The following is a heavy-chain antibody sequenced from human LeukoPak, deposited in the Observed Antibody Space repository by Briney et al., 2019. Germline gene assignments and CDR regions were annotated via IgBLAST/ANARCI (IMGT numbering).Heavy chain of an antibody. V-gene: IGHV4-34*01. D-gene: IGHD5-12*01. J-gene: IGHJ5*02. CDR1: GGSFSGYY. Sequence: PSETLSLTCAVYGGSFSGYYWSWIRQPPGKGLEWIGEINHSGSTNYNPSLKSRVTMSVDTSKNQFSLKLSSVTAADTAVYYCARDVVATNWFDPWGQGTLVTVSS. CDR2: INHSGST. CDR3: ARDVVATNWFDP.